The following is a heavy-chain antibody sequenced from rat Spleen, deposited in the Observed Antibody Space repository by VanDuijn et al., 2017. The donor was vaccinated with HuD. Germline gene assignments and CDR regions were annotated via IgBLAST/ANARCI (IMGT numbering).Heavy chain of an antibody. CDR1: GYSITSSYR. CDR2: INTAGST. D-gene: IGHD1-1*01. CDR3: ARSPYYYNNGEFDY. J-gene: IGHJ2*01. Sequence: EVQLQESGPGLVKPSQSLSLTCSVTGYSITSSYRWNWIRKFPGNKLEWMGYINTAGSTNYNPSLKNRISITRDTSKNQFFLQVNSVTTEDSATYYCARSPYYYNNGEFDYWCQGVMVSVSS. V-gene: IGHV3-3*01.